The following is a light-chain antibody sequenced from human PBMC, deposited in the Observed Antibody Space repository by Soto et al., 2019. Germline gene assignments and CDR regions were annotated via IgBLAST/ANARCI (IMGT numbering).Light chain of an antibody. J-gene: IGKJ5*01. CDR2: GAS. V-gene: IGKV3-20*01. Sequence: EIVLTQSPGALSLSPGERVTLSCRARQSVSRSYLAWYQQKPGQAPRLLMYGASSRATGIPDRFSGSGSGTDFTLTISRLEPEDFAMYYCQQYGSSPITFGQGTRLENK. CDR3: QQYGSSPIT. CDR1: QSVSRSY.